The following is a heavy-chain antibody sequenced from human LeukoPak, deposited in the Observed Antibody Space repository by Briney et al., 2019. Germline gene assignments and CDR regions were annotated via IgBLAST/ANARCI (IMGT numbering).Heavy chain of an antibody. V-gene: IGHV3-23*01. D-gene: IGHD4-4*01. CDR3: AKSGGNTVRYYYYGMDV. CDR1: GFTFSSYA. CDR2: ISGSGGST. Sequence: PGGSLRLSCAASGFTFSSYAMSWVRQAPGKGLEWASAISGSGGSTYYADSVKGRFTISRDNSKDTLYLQMNSLRGEDTAVYYCAKSGGNTVRYYYYGMDVWGQGTTVTVSS. J-gene: IGHJ6*02.